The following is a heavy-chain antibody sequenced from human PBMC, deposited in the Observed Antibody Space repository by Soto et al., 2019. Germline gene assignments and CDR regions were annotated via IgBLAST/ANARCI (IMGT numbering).Heavy chain of an antibody. Sequence: TLSLTCTVSGGSISSGDYYWSWIRQPPGKGLEWIGYIYYSGSTYYNPSLKSRVTISVDTSKNQFSLKLSSVTAADTAVYYCARDQRYCSSTSCYDWFDPWGQGTLVAV. CDR3: ARDQRYCSSTSCYDWFDP. CDR2: IYYSGST. J-gene: IGHJ5*02. V-gene: IGHV4-30-4*01. D-gene: IGHD2-2*01. CDR1: GGSISSGDYY.